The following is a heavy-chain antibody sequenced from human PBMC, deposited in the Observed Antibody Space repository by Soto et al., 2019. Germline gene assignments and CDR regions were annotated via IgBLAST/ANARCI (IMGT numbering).Heavy chain of an antibody. CDR2: IYYSGST. V-gene: IGHV4-59*01. D-gene: IGHD3-10*01. Sequence: SETLSLTCTVSGGSISSYYWSWIQQPPGKGLEWIGYIYYSGSTNYNPSLKSRVTISVDTSKNQFSLKLSSVTAADTAVYYCARGYEPKWFGDPTNWFDPWGQGTLVTVSS. CDR3: ARGYEPKWFGDPTNWFDP. CDR1: GGSISSYY. J-gene: IGHJ5*02.